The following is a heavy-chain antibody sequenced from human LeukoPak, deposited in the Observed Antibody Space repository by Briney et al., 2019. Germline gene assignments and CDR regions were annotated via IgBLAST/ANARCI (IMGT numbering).Heavy chain of an antibody. Sequence: SDTLSLTCTVSGGSIRNYYWSWIRQPPGKGLECIGYFFYSGTTNYNPSLESRVTISVDTSNNQFSLKLTFVAAADTAVYYCARVLHRTNYSDRRGYLYFDHWGQGTLVTVSS. V-gene: IGHV4-59*07. J-gene: IGHJ4*02. CDR1: GGSIRNYY. D-gene: IGHD3-22*01. CDR2: FFYSGTT. CDR3: ARVLHRTNYSDRRGYLYFDH.